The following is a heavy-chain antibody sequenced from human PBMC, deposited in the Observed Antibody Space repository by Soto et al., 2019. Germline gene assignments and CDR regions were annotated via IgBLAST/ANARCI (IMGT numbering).Heavy chain of an antibody. J-gene: IGHJ4*02. CDR3: ARDNHYYGSGSYDYYFDY. Sequence: TQSLTSTVSGGTIRNDGYCCSWNYQHPGKGLEWIVYIYYSGSTSYNPSLKSRVTISVDTSKNQFSLKLSSVTAADTAVYYCARDNHYYGSGSYDYYFDYWGQGTLVTSPQ. V-gene: IGHV4-31*03. D-gene: IGHD3-10*01. CDR1: GGTIRNDGYC. CDR2: IYYSGST.